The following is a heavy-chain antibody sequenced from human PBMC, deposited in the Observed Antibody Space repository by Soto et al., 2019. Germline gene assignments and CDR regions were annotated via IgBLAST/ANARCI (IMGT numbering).Heavy chain of an antibody. CDR1: GFTFDDYA. Sequence: EVQLVESGGGLVQPGRSLRLSCVASGFTFDDYAMHWVRQTPGKGLEWVSSIDWNGGSTAYADSVKGRFTISRDNARNSLYLQMNSLRPEDTALYYCVKGRGSYFVYFGLDVWGQGTTFNVAS. V-gene: IGHV3-9*01. D-gene: IGHD1-26*01. J-gene: IGHJ6*02. CDR2: IDWNGGST. CDR3: VKGRGSYFVYFGLDV.